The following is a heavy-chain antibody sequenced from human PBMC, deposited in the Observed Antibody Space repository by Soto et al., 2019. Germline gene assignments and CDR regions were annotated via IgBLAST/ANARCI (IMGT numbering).Heavy chain of an antibody. Sequence: QLQLQESGSGLVKPSQTLSLTCAVSGGSISSGGYSWSWIRQPPGKGLEWIGYIYHSGRTYYNPSRQRRVTLSVDRSKNQFSLKLSSVTAADTAVYYCAAGGGLPRYYWGQGTLVTVSS. CDR2: IYHSGRT. V-gene: IGHV4-30-2*01. J-gene: IGHJ4*02. D-gene: IGHD5-12*01. CDR1: GGSISSGGYS. CDR3: AAGGGLPRYY.